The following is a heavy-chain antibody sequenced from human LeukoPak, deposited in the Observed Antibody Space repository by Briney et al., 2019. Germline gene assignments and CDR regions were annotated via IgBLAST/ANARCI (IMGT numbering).Heavy chain of an antibody. V-gene: IGHV3-74*01. Sequence: PGGSLRLSCAASGFTFSSYAMSWVRQGPGKGLVWVSRINSDGSSTNYADSVKGRFTISRDNAKNTLYLQMNSLRAEDTAVYYCIRGNSFDYWGQGTLVTVSS. CDR1: GFTFSSYA. J-gene: IGHJ4*02. D-gene: IGHD2/OR15-2a*01. CDR2: INSDGSST. CDR3: IRGNSFDY.